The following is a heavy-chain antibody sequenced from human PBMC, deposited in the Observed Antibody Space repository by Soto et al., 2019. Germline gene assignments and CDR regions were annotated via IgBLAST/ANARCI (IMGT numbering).Heavy chain of an antibody. CDR1: GFAFRSYA. CDR2: ISGTRDYI. J-gene: IGHJ4*02. Sequence: EVQLVESGGGLVKPGGSLRLSCAASGFAFRSYAMNWVRQSPGKGLEGVSSISGTRDYIYEADSVKGRFTISRDNAKNSLYLQMNSRRVEDTAVYYCARADPVYDYGPLNFDSGGQGTLVTVSS. CDR3: ARADPVYDYGPLNFDS. D-gene: IGHD3-3*01. V-gene: IGHV3-21*02.